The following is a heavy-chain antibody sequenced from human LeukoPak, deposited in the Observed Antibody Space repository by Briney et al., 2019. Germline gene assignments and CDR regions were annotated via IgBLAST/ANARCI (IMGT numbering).Heavy chain of an antibody. Sequence: GGSLRLSCAASGFTFSSYAMSWVRQAPGKGLEWVSAISGSGGSTYYADSVKGRSTISRDNSKNTLYLQMNSLSAEDTAVDDCAKDSSSWYYWGQGTLVTVSS. V-gene: IGHV3-23*01. CDR3: AKDSSSWYY. J-gene: IGHJ4*02. CDR1: GFTFSSYA. CDR2: ISGSGGST. D-gene: IGHD6-13*01.